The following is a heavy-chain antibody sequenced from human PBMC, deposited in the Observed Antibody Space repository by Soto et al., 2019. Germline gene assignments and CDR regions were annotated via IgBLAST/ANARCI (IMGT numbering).Heavy chain of an antibody. CDR3: ARFITMVRESKGGMDV. CDR2: ISSSGSTI. Sequence: QVQLVESGGGLVKPGGSLRLSCAASGFTFSDYYMSWIRQAPGKGLEWVSYISSSGSTIYYADSVKGRFTMSRDNAKSSLYLQMNSLRAEDTAVYYCARFITMVRESKGGMDVWGRRTTVTVSS. CDR1: GFTFSDYY. D-gene: IGHD3-10*01. J-gene: IGHJ6*02. V-gene: IGHV3-11*01.